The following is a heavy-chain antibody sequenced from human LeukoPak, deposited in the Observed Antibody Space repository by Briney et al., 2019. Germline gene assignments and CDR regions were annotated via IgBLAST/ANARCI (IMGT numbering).Heavy chain of an antibody. CDR2: IWYDGSNK. J-gene: IGHJ6*02. CDR1: GFTFSSYG. Sequence: GRSLRLSCAASGFTFSSYGMHWVRQAPGKGLEWVAVIWYDGSNKYYADSVKGRFTISRDNSKTTLYLQMISLRAEDTAVYYCARDLRYCSSTSCPLPYYYYGMDVWGQGTTVTVSS. D-gene: IGHD2-2*01. CDR3: ARDLRYCSSTSCPLPYYYYGMDV. V-gene: IGHV3-33*01.